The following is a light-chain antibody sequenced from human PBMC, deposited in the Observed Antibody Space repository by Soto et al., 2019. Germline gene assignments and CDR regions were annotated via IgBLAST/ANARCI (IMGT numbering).Light chain of an antibody. Sequence: EIVMTQSPGTLSLSPGERATLSCRASQSVSSYLAWYQQKPGQAPRLLISDASDRATGIPDRFSGSGSGTDFTLTISRLEPEDFAVYYCLQRSDWPITFGQGTRLEIK. V-gene: IGKV3-11*01. J-gene: IGKJ5*01. CDR3: LQRSDWPIT. CDR1: QSVSSY. CDR2: DAS.